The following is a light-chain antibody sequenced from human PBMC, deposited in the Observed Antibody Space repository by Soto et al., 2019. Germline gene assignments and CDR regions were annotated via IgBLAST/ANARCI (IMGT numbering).Light chain of an antibody. CDR3: KSYDNSLSGWKV. CDR1: SSNIGGGYD. V-gene: IGLV1-40*01. J-gene: IGLJ1*01. CDR2: GNR. Sequence: QSVLTQPPSVSGAPGQRVTISCTGSSSNIGGGYDVHWYQQLPGTVPKLLIYGNRNRPSGVPDRFSASKSGTSASLAITGLQAEDEADYYCKSYDNSLSGWKVFGTGTKVTVL.